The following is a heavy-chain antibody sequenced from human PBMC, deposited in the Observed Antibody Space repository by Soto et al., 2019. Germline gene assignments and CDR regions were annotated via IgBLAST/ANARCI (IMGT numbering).Heavy chain of an antibody. Sequence: EVPLLESGGGLVQPGGSLRLSCAASGFTFSSYAMSWVRQAPGKGLEWVSAISGSGGSTYYADSGKGRFTISRDNSKNTLYPQMNSLSAEATAVYYCARVIGAVLWFGEYTNDAFDIWGQGRMVTVSS. V-gene: IGHV3-23*01. CDR3: ARVIGAVLWFGEYTNDAFDI. CDR2: ISGSGGST. D-gene: IGHD3-10*01. J-gene: IGHJ3*02. CDR1: GFTFSSYA.